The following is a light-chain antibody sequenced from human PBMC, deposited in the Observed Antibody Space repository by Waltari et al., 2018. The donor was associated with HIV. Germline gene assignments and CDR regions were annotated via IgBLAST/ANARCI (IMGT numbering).Light chain of an antibody. CDR1: NSNIAAGYD. Sequence: HSVLTPPPSLSGAPGQTVTISCTWSNSNIAAGYDVHWLQQSPGTAPNLLISPTNNRPSGVPDRFSASKSGASASLAIAGLQVEDEADYYCQSYDSGLGGVIFGGGTKLTVL. CDR3: QSYDSGLGGVI. J-gene: IGLJ2*01. CDR2: PTN. V-gene: IGLV1-40*01.